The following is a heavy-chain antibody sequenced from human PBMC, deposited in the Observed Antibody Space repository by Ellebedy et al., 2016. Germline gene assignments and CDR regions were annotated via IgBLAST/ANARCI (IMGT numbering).Heavy chain of an antibody. J-gene: IGHJ3*01. CDR3: AKWNGGWYAFEV. Sequence: GSLRLSCNVSGGSVSSDYWNWIRRPPGKGLEWIGYVFHTGTTDYNPSLKSRVTMSVDTSKSQFSLRLTSVTAADTAVYYCAKWNGGWYAFEVWGQGTMVTVSS. CDR1: GGSVSSDY. D-gene: IGHD6-19*01. CDR2: VFHTGTT. V-gene: IGHV4-59*02.